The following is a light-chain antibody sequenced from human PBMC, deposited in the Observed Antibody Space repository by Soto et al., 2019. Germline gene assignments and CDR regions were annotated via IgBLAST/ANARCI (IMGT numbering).Light chain of an antibody. J-gene: IGLJ1*01. CDR3: NSYGSTSTRDV. CDR1: SSDVGGYNY. Sequence: QSALTQPASVSGSPGQSITITCTGTSSDVGGYNYVSWYQQHPGKAPKLMIYEVSNRTSGVFNRFSGSKSGNTASLTISGLQAEDEADYFCNSYGSTSTRDVFGTGTKLTVL. CDR2: EVS. V-gene: IGLV2-14*01.